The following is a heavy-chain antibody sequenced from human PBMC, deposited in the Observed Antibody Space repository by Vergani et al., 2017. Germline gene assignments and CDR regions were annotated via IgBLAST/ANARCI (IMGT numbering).Heavy chain of an antibody. CDR2: IRSKANSYAT. CDR1: GFTFSGSA. Sequence: EVQLVESGGGLVQPGGSLKLSCAASGFTFSGSAMHWVRQASGKGLEWVGRIRSKANSYATAYAASVKGRFTISADKSISTAYLQWSSLKASDTAMYYCARLNGATTRWFDPWGQGTLVTVSS. J-gene: IGHJ5*02. D-gene: IGHD1-26*01. V-gene: IGHV3-73*01. CDR3: ARLNGATTRWFDP.